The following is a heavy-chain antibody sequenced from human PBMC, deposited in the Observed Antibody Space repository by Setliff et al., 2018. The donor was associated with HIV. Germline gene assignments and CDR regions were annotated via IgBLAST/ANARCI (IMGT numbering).Heavy chain of an antibody. Sequence: ESLKISCAASGFTFSDYYMSWIRQPPGKGLEWIGNIHYSRGSSYNASLKSRVTISLDTSKNHFSLKLSSVAAADTAVYYCARRYHDASGFYNSWGQGVLVTVSS. CDR2: IHYSRGS. J-gene: IGHJ4*02. V-gene: IGHV4-34*01. CDR3: ARRYHDASGFYNS. CDR1: GFTFSDYY. D-gene: IGHD1-1*01.